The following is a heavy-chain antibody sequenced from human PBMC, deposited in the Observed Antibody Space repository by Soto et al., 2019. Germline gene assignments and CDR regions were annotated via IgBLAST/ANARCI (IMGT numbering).Heavy chain of an antibody. V-gene: IGHV4-59*01. CDR1: GGSISSYY. J-gene: IGHJ4*02. CDR3: ARGGFEYCSGGSCYPADY. D-gene: IGHD2-15*01. CDR2: VFYTGST. Sequence: PSGTLSLTCTASGGSISSYYWRWIRQPPGKGLEWIGYVFYTGSTNYNPSLKSRVTISVHTSKNQFSLRLSSVTTADTAVYYCARGGFEYCSGGSCYPADYWGQGTLGTVSS.